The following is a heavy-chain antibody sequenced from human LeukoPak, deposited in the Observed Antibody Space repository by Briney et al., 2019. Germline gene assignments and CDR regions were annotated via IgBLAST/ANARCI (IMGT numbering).Heavy chain of an antibody. CDR3: ARDSRHHRFLYWDWFDP. Sequence: PGGSLRLSCAASGFTFDSYSMNWVRQAPGKGLEWVSSISVGSRYIFYADSVKGRFTISRDNAKNSLYLHMNSLRAEDTAVYYCARDSRHHRFLYWDWFDPWGQGNLVTVSS. CDR2: ISVGSRYI. V-gene: IGHV3-21*06. CDR1: GFTFDSYS. D-gene: IGHD2/OR15-2a*01. J-gene: IGHJ5*02.